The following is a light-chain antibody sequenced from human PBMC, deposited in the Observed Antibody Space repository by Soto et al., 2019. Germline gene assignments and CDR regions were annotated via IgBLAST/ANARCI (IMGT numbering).Light chain of an antibody. CDR2: WAS. Sequence: DIVMTQSPEYLAVSLGERATINCKSSQSVLYSSTNKNSLAWYQQKPGQPPKLLFYWASTRESGVPDRFSGSGSGTDFTLTISSLQAEDVAVYICQQCYSAPYTFGQGTKLEIK. J-gene: IGKJ2*01. V-gene: IGKV4-1*01. CDR1: QSVLYSSTNKNS. CDR3: QQCYSAPYT.